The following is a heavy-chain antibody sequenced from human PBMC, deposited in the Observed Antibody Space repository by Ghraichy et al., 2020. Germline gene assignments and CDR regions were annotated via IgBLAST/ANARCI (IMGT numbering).Heavy chain of an antibody. Sequence: VKVSCKTSGYSFSDYYIHWVRQAPGQGPEWMGWINPNSGGTKYAQRFQGRVTMTRDASISTAYMELSSLRSDDTAVYYCARDPGYDFWSGYYTFDYWGQGNVVAVSS. CDR2: INPNSGGT. CDR3: ARDPGYDFWSGYYTFDY. D-gene: IGHD3-3*01. V-gene: IGHV1-2*02. J-gene: IGHJ4*02. CDR1: GYSFSDYY.